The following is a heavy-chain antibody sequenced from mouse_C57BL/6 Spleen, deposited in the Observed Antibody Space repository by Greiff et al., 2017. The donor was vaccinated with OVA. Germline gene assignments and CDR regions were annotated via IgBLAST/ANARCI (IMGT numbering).Heavy chain of an antibody. J-gene: IGHJ4*01. CDR2: INPSTGGT. V-gene: IGHV1-42*01. CDR1: GYSFTGYY. D-gene: IGHD2-5*01. CDR3: ARWTYYSKGGAMDY. Sequence: VQLKESGPELVKPGASVKISCKASGYSFTGYYMNWVKQSPEKSLEWIGEINPSTGGTTYNQKFKAKATLTVDKSSSTAYMQLKSLTSEDSAVYYCARWTYYSKGGAMDYWGQGTSVTVSS.